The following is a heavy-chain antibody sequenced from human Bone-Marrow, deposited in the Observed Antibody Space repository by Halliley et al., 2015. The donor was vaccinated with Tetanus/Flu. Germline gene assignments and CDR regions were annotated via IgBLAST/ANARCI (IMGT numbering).Heavy chain of an antibody. Sequence: KGLAWIGFLYYSGSPYYNPSLESRVTISVDTSKNQFSLKLSSVTAADTAVYYCARLGIWDYFDYWGQGTLVTVSS. CDR2: LYYSGSP. V-gene: IGHV4-30-4*01. D-gene: IGHD6-13*01. CDR3: ARLGIWDYFDY. J-gene: IGHJ4*02.